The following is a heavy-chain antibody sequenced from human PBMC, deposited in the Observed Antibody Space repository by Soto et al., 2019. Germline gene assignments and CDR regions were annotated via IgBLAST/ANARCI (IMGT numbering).Heavy chain of an antibody. V-gene: IGHV1-69*04. Sequence: ASVKVSCKASGGTFSSYTISWVRQAPGQGLEWMGRIIPILGIANYAQKFQGRVTITADKSTSTAYMELSSLRSEDTAVYYCARDGWEISSWYFDYWGQGALVTVSS. J-gene: IGHJ4*02. D-gene: IGHD6-13*01. CDR3: ARDGWEISSWYFDY. CDR2: IIPILGIA. CDR1: GGTFSSYT.